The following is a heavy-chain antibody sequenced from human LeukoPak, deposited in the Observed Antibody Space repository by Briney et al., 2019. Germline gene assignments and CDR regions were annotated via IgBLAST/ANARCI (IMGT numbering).Heavy chain of an antibody. CDR2: ISGSGDRT. J-gene: IGHJ4*02. Sequence: GGSLRLSCAVSGFTFSTYAMTWVRQAPGKGLEWVSVISGSGDRTFNPDSVQGRFTISRDNSKNTLYLQMNSLRGDDTAIYYCAKSQAGVNAPLDYWGQGTLATVSS. V-gene: IGHV3-23*01. CDR1: GFTFSTYA. CDR3: AKSQAGVNAPLDY. D-gene: IGHD3-10*01.